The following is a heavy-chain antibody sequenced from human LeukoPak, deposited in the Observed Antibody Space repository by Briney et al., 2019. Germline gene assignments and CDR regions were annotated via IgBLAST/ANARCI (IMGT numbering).Heavy chain of an antibody. V-gene: IGHV4-4*02. CDR2: IYHRGCT. Sequence: SGTLSLTCAVSGSISSSNWWSWVRQSPGKGLEWIGEIYHRGCTNYNPSLKSRVTISVDTSKNQFSLKLSSVTAADAGVYHCARRHLEGYNAYGLFDYWGQGTLVTVSS. D-gene: IGHD5-12*01. CDR3: ARRHLEGYNAYGLFDY. CDR1: GSISSSNW. J-gene: IGHJ4*02.